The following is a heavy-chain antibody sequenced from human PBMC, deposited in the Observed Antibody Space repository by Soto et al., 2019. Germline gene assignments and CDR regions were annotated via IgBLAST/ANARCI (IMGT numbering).Heavy chain of an antibody. J-gene: IGHJ3*02. V-gene: IGHV3-48*01. CDR3: ASTTGSTSFMRAFDI. CDR1: GFTFSSYS. D-gene: IGHD2-2*01. Sequence: EVQLVESGGGLVQPGGSLRLSCAASGFTFSSYSMNWVRQAPGKGLEWVSYISSSSSTIYYADSVKGRFTISRDNAKNSLDLQMNSLRAEDTAVYYCASTTGSTSFMRAFDIWGQGTMVTVSS. CDR2: ISSSSSTI.